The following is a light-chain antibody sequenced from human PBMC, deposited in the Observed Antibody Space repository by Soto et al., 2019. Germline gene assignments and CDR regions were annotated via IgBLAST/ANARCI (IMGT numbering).Light chain of an antibody. CDR3: ASFRSGTILI. V-gene: IGLV2-14*01. J-gene: IGLJ6*01. CDR2: EVN. Sequence: QSALTQPASVSGSPGQSVTISCTGPRSDIGDSNFISWYQHSPGKAPRLLIYEVNNRPSGISRRFSGSKAGNTASLTISGLLDXXEGDYFCASFRSGTILIFGSGTKVTVL. CDR1: RSDIGDSNF.